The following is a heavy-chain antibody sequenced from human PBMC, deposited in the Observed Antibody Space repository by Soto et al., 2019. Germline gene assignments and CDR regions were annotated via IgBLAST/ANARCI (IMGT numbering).Heavy chain of an antibody. CDR1: GYTFTSYD. J-gene: IGHJ6*02. Sequence: QVQLVQSGAEVKKPGASVKVSCKASGYTFTSYDINWVRQATGQGLEWMGWMNPNSGNTGYAQKTRGRVTMTSNTSTSTAYMELSSLRSEDTAVYYCARERTGTTSMDVWGQGITVTVSS. V-gene: IGHV1-8*01. D-gene: IGHD1-1*01. CDR2: MNPNSGNT. CDR3: ARERTGTTSMDV.